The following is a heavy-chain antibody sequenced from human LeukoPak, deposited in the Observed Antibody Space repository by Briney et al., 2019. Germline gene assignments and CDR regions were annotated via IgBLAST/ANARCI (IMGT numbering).Heavy chain of an antibody. CDR3: ASGGGYSSSWYAPGNAFDI. CDR2: IIPIFGTA. V-gene: IGHV1-69*06. D-gene: IGHD6-13*01. J-gene: IGHJ3*02. CDR1: GGTFSSYA. Sequence: ASVKVSCKASGGTFSSYAISWVRQAPGQGLEWMGGIIPIFGTANYAQKFQGRVTITADKSTSTAYMELSSLRSEDTAVYYCASGGGYSSSWYAPGNAFDIWGQGTMVTVSA.